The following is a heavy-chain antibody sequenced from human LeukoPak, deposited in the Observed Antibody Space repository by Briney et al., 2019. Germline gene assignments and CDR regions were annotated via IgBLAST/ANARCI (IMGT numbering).Heavy chain of an antibody. D-gene: IGHD6-13*01. CDR1: GGSISSYY. CDR3: AGEYSSSRGYYYYGMDV. V-gene: IGHV4-59*01. CDR2: IYSSVST. Sequence: NPSETLSLTCTDPGGSISSYYWSWIRQPPGKRLEWIGYIYSSVSTNYNPSHKSRVIISVVTSKSEFSLKLRSVTAAGTAVYYWAGEYSSSRGYYYYGMDVWGQGTTVTVSS. J-gene: IGHJ6*02.